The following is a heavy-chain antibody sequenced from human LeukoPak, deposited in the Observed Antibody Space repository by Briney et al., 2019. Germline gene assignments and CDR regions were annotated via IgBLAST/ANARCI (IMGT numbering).Heavy chain of an antibody. CDR1: GFTFGRNG. J-gene: IGHJ5*02. D-gene: IGHD2-8*01. CDR3: VRLVSFGIAGGWFDH. CDR2: VWFDGSRE. Sequence: GGSLRLSCASSGFTFGRNGMHWVRQAPGKGLEWVALVWFDGSREYYADSVKGRFTISRDNSMNMLYLQMNSLRDEDSAVYYSVRLVSFGIAGGWFDHWGQGTPVTVSS. V-gene: IGHV3-33*01.